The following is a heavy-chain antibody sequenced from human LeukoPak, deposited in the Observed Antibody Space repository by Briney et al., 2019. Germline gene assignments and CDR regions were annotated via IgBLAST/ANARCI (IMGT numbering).Heavy chain of an antibody. V-gene: IGHV4-4*07. J-gene: IGHJ6*03. CDR1: GGSISSYY. CDR3: ARIPSYYYYYMDV. CDR2: IYTSGST. Sequence: SETLSLTCTVSGGSISSYYWAWIRQPPGKGLEWIGRIYTSGSTNYNPSLKSRVTMSVDTSKNQFSLKLSSVTAADTAVYYCARIPSYYYYYMDVWGKGTTVTISS.